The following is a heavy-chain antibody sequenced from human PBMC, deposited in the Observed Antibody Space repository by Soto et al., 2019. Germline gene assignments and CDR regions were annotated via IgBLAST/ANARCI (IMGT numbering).Heavy chain of an antibody. CDR1: GGSINTFY. D-gene: IGHD5-12*01. V-gene: IGHV4-4*07. CDR3: AREGSYSAYNFAHGIQLWSFDF. Sequence: SETLSLTCTVSGGSINTFYWSWVRQPAGKGLEWIGRISSSGSTSFNPSLESRVAMSVDTSKNHFSLNLSSVTAADMAVYYCAREGSYSAYNFAHGIQLWSFDFWGHGALVTVSS. CDR2: ISSSGST. J-gene: IGHJ4*01.